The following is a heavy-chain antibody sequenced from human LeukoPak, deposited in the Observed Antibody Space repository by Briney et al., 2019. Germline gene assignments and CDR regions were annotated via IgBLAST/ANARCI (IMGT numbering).Heavy chain of an antibody. CDR1: GFTFSSYA. D-gene: IGHD3-3*01. V-gene: IGHV3-23*01. Sequence: GGSLRLSCAASGFTFSSYAMSWVRQAPGKGLEWVSAISGSGGSTYYADSVKGRFTISRDNSKNTLYLQMNSLRAEDTAVYYRAAPEFLESYYAPKYYFDYWGQGTLVTVSS. J-gene: IGHJ4*02. CDR3: AAPEFLESYYAPKYYFDY. CDR2: ISGSGGST.